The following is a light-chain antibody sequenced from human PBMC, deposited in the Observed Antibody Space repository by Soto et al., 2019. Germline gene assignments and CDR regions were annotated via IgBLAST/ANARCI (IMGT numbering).Light chain of an antibody. V-gene: IGLV4-60*02. CDR3: ETWDSNIWV. Sequence: QSVLTQSSSASASLGSSVKFTCTLSSGHSSYIIAWHQQQPGKAPRYLMKLEGSGSYNKGTGAPDRFSGSSSGADRYLTIANLQFEDEADYYCETWDSNIWVFGGGTKVTVL. CDR1: SGHSSYI. CDR2: LEGSGSY. J-gene: IGLJ3*02.